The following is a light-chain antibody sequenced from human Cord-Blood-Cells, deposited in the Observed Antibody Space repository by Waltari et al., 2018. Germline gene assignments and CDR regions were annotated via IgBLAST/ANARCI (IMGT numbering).Light chain of an antibody. CDR2: EVS. CDR1: SSDVGSYNL. V-gene: IGLV2-23*02. CDR3: CSYAGSRLV. Sequence: QSALTQPASVSGSPGQSLPISRTGTSSDVGSYNLVSWYQQHPGKAPKLMIYEVSKRPSGVSNRFSGSKSGNTASLTISGLQAEDEADYYCCSYAGSRLVFGGGTKLTVL. J-gene: IGLJ2*01.